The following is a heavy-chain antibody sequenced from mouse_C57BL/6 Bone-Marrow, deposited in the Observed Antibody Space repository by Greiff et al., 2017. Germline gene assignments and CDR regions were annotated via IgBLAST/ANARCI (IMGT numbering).Heavy chain of an antibody. CDR1: GYSITSGYY. D-gene: IGHD1-1*01. J-gene: IGHJ2*01. CDR3: AREDIYSSYWYYFDD. V-gene: IGHV3-6*01. CDR2: ISYDGSN. Sequence: EVKLMESGPGLMKPSQSLSLTCSVTGYSITSGYYWNWIRQFPGNKLEWMGYISYDGSNNYNPSLKNRISITRDTSKNQFFLKLNSVTTEDTATYYCAREDIYSSYWYYFDDWGQGTTLTVSS.